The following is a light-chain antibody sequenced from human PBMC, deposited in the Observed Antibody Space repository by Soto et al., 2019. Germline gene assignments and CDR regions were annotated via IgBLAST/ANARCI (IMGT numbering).Light chain of an antibody. J-gene: IGKJ4*01. Sequence: EIVLTQSPGTLSLSPGERATLSCRASQSVSSDYLAWYQQNPGQPPKALIYRASSRATGIPDRFSGSGSGTDFTLTISRLEPEDFAVYYCQQYGSSPLTFGGGTKVEIK. CDR1: QSVSSDY. CDR2: RAS. CDR3: QQYGSSPLT. V-gene: IGKV3-20*01.